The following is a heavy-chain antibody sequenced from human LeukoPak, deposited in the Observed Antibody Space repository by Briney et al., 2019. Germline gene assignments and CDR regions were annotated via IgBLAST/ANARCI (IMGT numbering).Heavy chain of an antibody. CDR1: GFTFSNYW. Sequence: PGGSLRLSCAASGFTFSNYWMSWVRQAPGKGLEWVANIKQDGSEEVYVDSLQGRFTISRDNAKNSLFLQMNTLRAEDTAVYYCARDPYSSTWSYGMDVWGQGTTVTVSS. D-gene: IGHD6-6*01. J-gene: IGHJ6*02. CDR2: IKQDGSEE. CDR3: ARDPYSSTWSYGMDV. V-gene: IGHV3-7*05.